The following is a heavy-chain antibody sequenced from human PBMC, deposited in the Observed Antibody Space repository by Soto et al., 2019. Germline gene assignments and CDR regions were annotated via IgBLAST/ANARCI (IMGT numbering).Heavy chain of an antibody. V-gene: IGHV1-2*04. CDR2: INPNSGGT. Sequence: ASVKVSCKASGYTFTGYYMHWGRQAPGQGIEWMGWINPNSGGTNYAQKFQGWVTMTRDTSISTAYMELSRLRSDDTAVYYCAIVSYCSSTSCYRGDAFDIWGQGTMVTVSS. J-gene: IGHJ3*02. CDR1: GYTFTGYY. CDR3: AIVSYCSSTSCYRGDAFDI. D-gene: IGHD2-2*02.